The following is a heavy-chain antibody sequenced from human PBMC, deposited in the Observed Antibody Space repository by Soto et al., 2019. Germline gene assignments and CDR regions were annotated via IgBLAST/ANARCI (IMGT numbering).Heavy chain of an antibody. CDR1: GFTFSSYS. CDR2: ISSSSSYI. D-gene: IGHD3-22*01. V-gene: IGHV3-21*01. CDR3: ARGPKLDSSGYYFDY. Sequence: GESLKISCAASGFTFSSYSMNWVRQAPGKGLEWVSSISSSSSYIYYADSVKGRFTISRDNAKNSLYLQMNSLRAEDTAVYYCARGPKLDSSGYYFDYWGQGTLVTVSS. J-gene: IGHJ4*02.